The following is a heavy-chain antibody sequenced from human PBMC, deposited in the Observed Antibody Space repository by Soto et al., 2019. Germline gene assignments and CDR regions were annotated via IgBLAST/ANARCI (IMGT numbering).Heavy chain of an antibody. D-gene: IGHD6-19*01. CDR1: GYTFTSYG. CDR3: ARTEYSSGWYPSDY. V-gene: IGHV1-18*01. J-gene: IGHJ4*02. Sequence: GASVKVSCKASGYTFTSYGISWVRQAPGQGLEWMGWISAYNGNTNYAQKLQGRVTMTTDTSTSTAYMELRSLRSDDTAVYYCARTEYSSGWYPSDYWGQGTLVTVSS. CDR2: ISAYNGNT.